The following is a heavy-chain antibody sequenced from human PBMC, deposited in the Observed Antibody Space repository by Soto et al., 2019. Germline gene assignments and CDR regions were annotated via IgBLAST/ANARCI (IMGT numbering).Heavy chain of an antibody. CDR1: GYTFTSYG. CDR3: ARDLVNYYDSSGYYAFDI. V-gene: IGHV1-18*01. D-gene: IGHD3-22*01. CDR2: ISAYNGNT. J-gene: IGHJ3*02. Sequence: ASVKVSCKASGYTFTSYGISWVRQAPGQGLEWMGWISAYNGNTNYAQKLQGRVTMTTDTSTSTAYMELRSLRSDDTAVYYCARDLVNYYDSSGYYAFDIWGQGTMVTVSS.